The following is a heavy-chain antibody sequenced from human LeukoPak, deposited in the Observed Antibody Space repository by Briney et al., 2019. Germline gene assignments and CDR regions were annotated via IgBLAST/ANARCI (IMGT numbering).Heavy chain of an antibody. V-gene: IGHV3-33*01. J-gene: IGHJ4*02. Sequence: GGSLRLSCAGSGFTFGGYGMHWFRQSPGKGLEWVAVIAYDGSRAFYADSVKGRFTISRDNSKNTMSVQMDDLRAEDTAVYYCTRYNNDHFDYWGQGTLVTVSS. CDR1: GFTFGGYG. D-gene: IGHD1-14*01. CDR3: TRYNNDHFDY. CDR2: IAYDGSRA.